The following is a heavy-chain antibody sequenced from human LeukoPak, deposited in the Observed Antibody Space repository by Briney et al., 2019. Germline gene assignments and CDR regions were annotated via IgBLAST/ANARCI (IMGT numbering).Heavy chain of an antibody. Sequence: ASVKVSCKASGYTFTGCYMHWVRQAPGQGLEWMGWINPNSGGTNYAQKFQGRVTMTRDTSISTAYMEQSRLRSDDTAVYYCARDFSDYDFWSGYPTEDDAFDIWGQGTMVTVSS. CDR3: ARDFSDYDFWSGYPTEDDAFDI. CDR1: GYTFTGCY. CDR2: INPNSGGT. V-gene: IGHV1-2*02. D-gene: IGHD3-3*01. J-gene: IGHJ3*02.